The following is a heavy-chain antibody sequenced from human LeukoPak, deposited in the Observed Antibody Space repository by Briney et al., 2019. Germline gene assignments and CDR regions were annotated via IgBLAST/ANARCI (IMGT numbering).Heavy chain of an antibody. Sequence: SETLSLTCAVYGRSFSGYYWSWIRQPPGVGLEWIGEINHSRSTNYNPSLRSRVTISVDTSNNQFSLKLSSVTAADTAVYYCARRVTTLYYMDVWGKGTTVTVSS. V-gene: IGHV4-34*01. D-gene: IGHD1-14*01. J-gene: IGHJ6*03. CDR1: GRSFSGYY. CDR2: INHSRST. CDR3: ARRVTTLYYMDV.